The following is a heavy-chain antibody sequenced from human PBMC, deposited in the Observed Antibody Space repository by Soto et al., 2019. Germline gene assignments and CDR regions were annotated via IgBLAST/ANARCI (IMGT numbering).Heavy chain of an antibody. V-gene: IGHV3-23*01. CDR2: ISGSGGST. Sequence: GGSLRLSCAASGFTFRSFTMNWVRQAPGKGLEWVSAISGSGGSTYYADSVKGRFTISRDNSKNTLYLQMNSLRAEDTAVYYCAKPYYYDSSGYYPIDYFDYWGQGNLVTVSS. CDR3: AKPYYYDSSGYYPIDYFDY. CDR1: GFTFRSFT. J-gene: IGHJ4*02. D-gene: IGHD3-22*01.